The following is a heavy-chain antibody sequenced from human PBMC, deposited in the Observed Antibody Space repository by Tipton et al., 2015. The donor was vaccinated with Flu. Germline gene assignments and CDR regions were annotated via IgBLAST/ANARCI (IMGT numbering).Heavy chain of an antibody. V-gene: IGHV3-53*01. CDR3: AKEGVLGAFDI. D-gene: IGHD3-10*01. CDR1: GFTVSGNY. J-gene: IGHJ3*02. CDR2: IYSGDST. Sequence: GSLRLSCAASGFTVSGNYMNWVRQAPGKGLEWVSIIYSGDSTYYTDSVKGRFTVSRDNSKNTLSLQMNSLRAEDTAIYYCAKEGVLGAFDIWGQGTMVTVSS.